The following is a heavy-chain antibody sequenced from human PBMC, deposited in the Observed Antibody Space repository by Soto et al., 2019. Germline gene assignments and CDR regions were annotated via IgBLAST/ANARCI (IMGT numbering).Heavy chain of an antibody. Sequence: QVQLVESGGGVVQPVRSLRLSCAASGFTFSSYGMHWVRQAPGKGLEWVAVISYDGSNKYYADSVKGRFTISRDNSKNTLYLQMNRLRAEDTAVYYCAKDLTGMLHYWGQGTLVTVSP. D-gene: IGHD7-27*01. CDR2: ISYDGSNK. J-gene: IGHJ4*02. CDR1: GFTFSSYG. V-gene: IGHV3-30*18. CDR3: AKDLTGMLHY.